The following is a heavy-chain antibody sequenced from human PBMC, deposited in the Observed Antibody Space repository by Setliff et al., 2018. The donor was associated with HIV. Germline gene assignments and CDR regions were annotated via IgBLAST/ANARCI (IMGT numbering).Heavy chain of an antibody. CDR2: INAGSGNT. J-gene: IGHJ5*01. Sequence: ASVKVSCKASGYSFSNFAIHWVRQAPGQRLEWLGWINAGSGNTRYSQKFQDKLTITRDTSARTVYMELSSLKSEDTAVYYCARVRCSGANCFNWFDFWGQGTPVTVS. D-gene: IGHD2-15*01. CDR3: ARVRCSGANCFNWFDF. V-gene: IGHV1-3*01. CDR1: GYSFSNFA.